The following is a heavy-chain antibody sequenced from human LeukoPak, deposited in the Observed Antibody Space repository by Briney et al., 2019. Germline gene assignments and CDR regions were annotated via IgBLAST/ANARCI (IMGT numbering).Heavy chain of an antibody. CDR3: VKEHYFGSGSYPEH. V-gene: IGHV3-30*18. J-gene: IGHJ1*01. Sequence: PGRSLRLSCAASGFPFSSYGMHWVRQAPGKGLEWVAVISYDGSDKYYADSVKGRFTISGDNSKNTLYLQMNSLRADDTAVYYCVKEHYFGSGSYPEHWGQGTLVTVSS. CDR1: GFPFSSYG. D-gene: IGHD3-10*01. CDR2: ISYDGSDK.